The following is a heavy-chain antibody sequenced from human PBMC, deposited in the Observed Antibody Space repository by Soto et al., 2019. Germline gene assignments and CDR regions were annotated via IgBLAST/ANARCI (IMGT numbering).Heavy chain of an antibody. D-gene: IGHD2-8*01. CDR3: AKGEYCPNSRCSGHD. V-gene: IGHV3-23*01. Sequence: EVQLLESGGGLIEPGGSLRLSCAASRSTLSTNPMNWSPQAPGKGWECVASIGGSGRNTYYAASVKGRLTISRNSSKNMLYLQMNSLRCEDTAVYYCAKGEYCPNSRCSGHDWGQGTVVTVSS. CDR1: RSTLSTNP. CDR2: IGGSGRNT. J-gene: IGHJ4*02.